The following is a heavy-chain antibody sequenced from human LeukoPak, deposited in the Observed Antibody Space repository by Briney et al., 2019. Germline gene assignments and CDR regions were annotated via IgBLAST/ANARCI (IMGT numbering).Heavy chain of an antibody. J-gene: IGHJ3*02. D-gene: IGHD2-15*01. CDR1: GFRFSSYW. V-gene: IGHV3-21*01. Sequence: GGSLRLSCAASGFRFSSYWMNWVRQAPGKGLEWVSSISSSSSYIYYADSVKGRFTISRDNAKNSLYLQMNSLRAEDTAVYYCARDYCSGGSCYRNDAFDIWGQGTMVTVSS. CDR2: ISSSSSYI. CDR3: ARDYCSGGSCYRNDAFDI.